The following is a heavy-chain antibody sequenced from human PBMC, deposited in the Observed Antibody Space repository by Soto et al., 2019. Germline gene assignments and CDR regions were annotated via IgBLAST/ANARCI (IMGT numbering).Heavy chain of an antibody. CDR2: ISYDERNK. D-gene: IGHD3-10*01. CDR1: GFTFSSYG. V-gene: IGHV3-30*03. Sequence: PGASLRLSWAASGFTFSSYGMHWFRQAPGKGLEWVAVISYDERNKYYADAVKGRFTISRDNSKNTRYLQMSSLRAEDTAVYYCVRELLWVRAPDLWGRGTLVAVSS. CDR3: VRELLWVRAPDL. J-gene: IGHJ2*01.